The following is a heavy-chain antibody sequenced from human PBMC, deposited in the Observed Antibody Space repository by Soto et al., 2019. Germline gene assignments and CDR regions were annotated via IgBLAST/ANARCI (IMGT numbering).Heavy chain of an antibody. CDR3: ARDRIRLPDAFDI. CDR1: GFTFSSYC. CDR2: IWYDGSNK. D-gene: IGHD5-12*01. Sequence: PGGSLRLSCAASGFTFSSYCMHWVRQAPGKGLEWVAVIWYDGSNKYYAESVKGRFTISRDNSKNTLYLQMNSLRADDTAVYYCARDRIRLPDAFDIWGQGTMVTVSS. V-gene: IGHV3-33*01. J-gene: IGHJ3*02.